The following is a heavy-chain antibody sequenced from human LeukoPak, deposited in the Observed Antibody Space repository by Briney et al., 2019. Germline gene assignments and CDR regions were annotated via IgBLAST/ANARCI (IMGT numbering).Heavy chain of an antibody. CDR1: GGSFSGYY. CDR3: ARVSIRIVGATPLLDAFDI. J-gene: IGHJ3*02. Sequence: SETLSLICAVYGGSFSGYYWSWIRQPPGKGLEWIGEINHSGSTNYNPSLKSRVTISVDTSKNQFSLKLSSVTAADTAVYYCARVSIRIVGATPLLDAFDIWGQGTMVTVSS. CDR2: INHSGST. V-gene: IGHV4-34*01. D-gene: IGHD1-26*01.